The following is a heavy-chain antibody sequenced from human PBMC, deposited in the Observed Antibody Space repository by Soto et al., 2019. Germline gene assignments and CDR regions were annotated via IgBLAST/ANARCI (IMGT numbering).Heavy chain of an antibody. CDR1: GGSISSGGYY. CDR3: ASSPGEKYYYGMDV. V-gene: IGHV4-31*03. J-gene: IGHJ6*02. CDR2: IYYSGST. Sequence: SETLSLTCTVSGGSISSGGYYWSWIRQHPGKGLEWIGYIYYSGSTYYSPSLKSRVTTSVDTSKNQFSLKLSSVTAADTAVYYCASSPGEKYYYGMDVWGQGTTVTVSS.